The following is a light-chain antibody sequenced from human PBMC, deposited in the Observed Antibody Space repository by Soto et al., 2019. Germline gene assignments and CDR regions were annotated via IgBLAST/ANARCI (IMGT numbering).Light chain of an antibody. J-gene: IGLJ1*01. CDR2: EVS. V-gene: IGLV2-14*01. CDR3: SSYTSSSTNDV. Sequence: SALTQPASASGSPGQSITISCTGTSSDVGGYNYVSWYQQHPGKAPKLMIYEVSNRPSGVSNRFSGSKSGNTASLTISGLQAEDEADYYCSSYTSSSTNDVFGTGTKVTVL. CDR1: SSDVGGYNY.